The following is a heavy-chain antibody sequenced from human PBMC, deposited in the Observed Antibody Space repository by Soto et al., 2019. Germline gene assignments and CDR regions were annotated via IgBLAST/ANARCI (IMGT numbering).Heavy chain of an antibody. Sequence: QVQLVESGGGVVQPGRSLRLSCAASGFTFSSYGMHWVRQAPGKGLEWVALISYDGRNQYYADSVKGRFTISRDNSKNKLYLQMNSLRAEDTAVYYCAKGIRYCTSTSCPSEFDYWGQGTLVTVSS. D-gene: IGHD2-2*01. CDR3: AKGIRYCTSTSCPSEFDY. V-gene: IGHV3-30*18. J-gene: IGHJ4*02. CDR1: GFTFSSYG. CDR2: ISYDGRNQ.